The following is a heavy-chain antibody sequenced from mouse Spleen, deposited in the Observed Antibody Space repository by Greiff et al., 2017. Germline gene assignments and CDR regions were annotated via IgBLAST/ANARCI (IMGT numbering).Heavy chain of an antibody. V-gene: IGHV5-9*04. J-gene: IGHJ3*01. CDR2: ISSGGGNT. CDR1: GFTFSSYA. CDR3: ARELGWFAY. Sequence: EVKLVESGGGLVQPGGSLKLSCATSGFTFSSYAMSWVRQTPEKRLEWVATISSGGGNTYYPDSVKGRFTISRDNAKNTLYLQMSSLKSEDTAMYYCARELGWFAYWGQGTLVTVSA. D-gene: IGHD4-1*01.